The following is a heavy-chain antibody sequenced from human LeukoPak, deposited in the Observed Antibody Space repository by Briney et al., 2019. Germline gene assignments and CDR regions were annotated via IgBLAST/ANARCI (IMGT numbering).Heavy chain of an antibody. CDR3: ARQGYNSSYYLFPFDY. CDR2: IYPGDSDT. J-gene: IGHJ4*02. Sequence: GESLKISCKGSGYSFTSYWIGWVRQMPGKGLEWMGVIYPGDSDTRYSPSFQGQVTISADKSISTAYLQWSSLKASDTAMYYCARQGYNSSYYLFPFDYWGQGTLVTVSS. V-gene: IGHV5-51*01. D-gene: IGHD6-13*01. CDR1: GYSFTSYW.